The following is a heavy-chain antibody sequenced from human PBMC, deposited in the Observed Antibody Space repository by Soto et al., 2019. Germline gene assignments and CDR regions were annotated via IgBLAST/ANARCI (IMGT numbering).Heavy chain of an antibody. J-gene: IGHJ5*02. V-gene: IGHV2-5*02. CDR3: AQRLCDDVKGRERATYFGP. CDR1: GFSLSNTGVG. Sequence: QITLKESGPTLVRPTQTLTLTCTFSGFSLSNTGVGVGWIRQPPGKALDWLALIFWDDDKRNSPSLKSRLTTTKGTSKNEVILTMTNSDPVVTPTYYCAQRLCDDVKGRERATYFGPWGQGTLITVTS. D-gene: IGHD3-10*02. CDR2: IFWDDDK.